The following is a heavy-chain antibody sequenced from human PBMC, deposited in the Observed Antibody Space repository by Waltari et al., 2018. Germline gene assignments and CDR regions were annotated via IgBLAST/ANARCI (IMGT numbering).Heavy chain of an antibody. CDR3: ATGLFSVGGVISFDY. CDR1: GYTLTELS. V-gene: IGHV1-24*01. J-gene: IGHJ4*02. CDR2: CEPEDGET. Sequence: QVQLVQSGAEVKKPGASVKVSCKVSGYTLTELSMHWVRQAPGKGLECMGGCEPEDGETIYAQKFQGTVTMTDDTSTDTAYMELSSLGSEDTAVYYCATGLFSVGGVISFDYWGQGTLVTVSS. D-gene: IGHD3-10*01.